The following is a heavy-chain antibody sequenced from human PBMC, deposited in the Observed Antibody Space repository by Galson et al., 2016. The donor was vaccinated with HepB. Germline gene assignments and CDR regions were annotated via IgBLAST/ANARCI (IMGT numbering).Heavy chain of an antibody. CDR3: ARDLTLDWNDGRWFDP. CDR1: GGSVNSGSYY. J-gene: IGHJ5*02. CDR2: IYYSGNT. V-gene: IGHV4-61*01. D-gene: IGHD3/OR15-3a*01. Sequence: SETLSLTCTVSGGSVNSGSYYWSWIRQPPGKGLEYIGYIYYSGNTNYNPSLKSRVTISVDTSKNQFSLKLTSVTAADTAVYYCARDLTLDWNDGRWFDPWGQGTLVTVSS.